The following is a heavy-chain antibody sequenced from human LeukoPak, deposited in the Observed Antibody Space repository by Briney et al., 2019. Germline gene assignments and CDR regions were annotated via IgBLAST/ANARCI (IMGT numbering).Heavy chain of an antibody. D-gene: IGHD2-21*02. J-gene: IGHJ3*02. CDR1: GGSFSGYY. CDR3: ASGEDDFRRAFDI. V-gene: IGHV4-34*01. Sequence: PSETLSLTCAVYGGSFSGYYWSWIRQPPGKGLEWIGEINHSGSTNYNPSLKSRVTISVDTSKNQFSLKLSSVTAADTAVYYCASGEDDFRRAFDIWGQGTMVTVSS. CDR2: INHSGST.